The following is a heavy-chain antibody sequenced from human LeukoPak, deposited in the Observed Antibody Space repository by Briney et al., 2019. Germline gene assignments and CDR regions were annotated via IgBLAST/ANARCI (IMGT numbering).Heavy chain of an antibody. D-gene: IGHD1-26*01. CDR2: MNPNSGNT. CDR3: ARGLKGYSFLWGFDY. Sequence: GASVKVSCKASGYTFTSYDINWVRQATGQGLEWMGWMNPNSGNTGYAQKFQGRVIMTRNTSISTAYMELSSLRSEDTAVYYCARGLKGYSFLWGFDYWGQGTLVTVSS. V-gene: IGHV1-8*01. J-gene: IGHJ4*02. CDR1: GYTFTSYD.